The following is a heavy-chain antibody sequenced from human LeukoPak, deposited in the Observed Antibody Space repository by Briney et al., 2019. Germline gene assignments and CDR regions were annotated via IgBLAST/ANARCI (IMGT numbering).Heavy chain of an antibody. V-gene: IGHV3-66*01. J-gene: IGHJ4*02. CDR1: GFTVSSNY. CDR2: IYSGGST. D-gene: IGHD3-22*01. CDR3: ARDRNYYDSSGYYRYFDY. Sequence: GGSLRLSCAASGFTVSSNYMSWVRQAPGKGLGWVSVIYSGGSTYYADSVKGRFTISRDNSKNTLYLQMNSLRAEDTAVYYCARDRNYYDSSGYYRYFDYWGQGTLVTVSS.